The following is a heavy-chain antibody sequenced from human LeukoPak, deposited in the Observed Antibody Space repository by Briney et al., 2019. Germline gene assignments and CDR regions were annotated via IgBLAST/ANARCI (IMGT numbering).Heavy chain of an antibody. CDR2: ISGSGGST. J-gene: IGHJ4*02. D-gene: IGHD6-13*01. Sequence: GGSLRLSCAASGFTFSSCAVSWVRQAPGKGLEWVSAISGSGGSTYYADSVKGRFTISRDNSKNTLYLQMNSLRAEDTAVYYCAKAPTYTSSQDYFDYWGQGTLVTVSS. CDR3: AKAPTYTSSQDYFDY. CDR1: GFTFSSCA. V-gene: IGHV3-23*01.